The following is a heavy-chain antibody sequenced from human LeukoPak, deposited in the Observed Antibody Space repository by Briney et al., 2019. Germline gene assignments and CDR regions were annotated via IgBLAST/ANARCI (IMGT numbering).Heavy chain of an antibody. CDR2: INPSGGST. J-gene: IGHJ4*02. Sequence: GASVKVSCKASGYTFTSYDINWVRQAPGQGLEWMGIINPSGGSTSYAQKFQGRVTMTRDTSTSTVYMELSSLRSEDTAVYYCSVRPGYTFDYWGQGTLVTVSS. CDR1: GYTFTSYD. V-gene: IGHV1-46*01. D-gene: IGHD5-24*01. CDR3: SVRPGYTFDY.